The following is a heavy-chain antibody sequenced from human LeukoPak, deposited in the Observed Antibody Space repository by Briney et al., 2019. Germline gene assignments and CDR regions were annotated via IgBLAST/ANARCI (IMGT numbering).Heavy chain of an antibody. V-gene: IGHV4-59*01. Sequence: SEXLSLTCTVSGGSISSYYWSWLRQPPGKGLEWIGYIYYSGSTKYNPSLTSRVTISVDTSKNQFSLKLSSVTAADTAVYYCARTPPRGGFDYWGQGTLVTVSS. CDR1: GGSISSYY. CDR2: IYYSGST. D-gene: IGHD2-15*01. CDR3: ARTPPRGGFDY. J-gene: IGHJ4*02.